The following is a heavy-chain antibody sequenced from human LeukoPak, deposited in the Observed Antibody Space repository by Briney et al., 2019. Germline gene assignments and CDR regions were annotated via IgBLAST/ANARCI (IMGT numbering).Heavy chain of an antibody. CDR1: GFTFSSYA. D-gene: IGHD3-10*01. V-gene: IGHV3-23*01. CDR3: AKDLHYGSADY. Sequence: PGGSLRLSCAASGFTFSSYAMSWVRQAPEKGLEWVSTISGSGGSTYYTDSVRGRFTISRDNSKNTLYLQMNSLRAEDTAVYYCAKDLHYGSADYWGQGTLVTVSS. J-gene: IGHJ4*02. CDR2: ISGSGGST.